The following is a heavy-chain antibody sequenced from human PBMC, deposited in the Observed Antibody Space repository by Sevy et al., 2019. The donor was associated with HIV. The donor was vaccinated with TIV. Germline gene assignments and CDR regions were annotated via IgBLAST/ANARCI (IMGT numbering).Heavy chain of an antibody. CDR3: ARGQYSYGYWREFDY. D-gene: IGHD5-18*01. V-gene: IGHV4-59*01. Sequence: SETLFLTCTVSGGSISSFYWSWIRQPPGKGLEWIGYIYYSGNTNYSPSLKSRVTISLDTSNNQFSLNLSSVTAADTAVYYCARGQYSYGYWREFDYWGQGTLVTVSS. CDR2: IYYSGNT. CDR1: GGSISSFY. J-gene: IGHJ4*02.